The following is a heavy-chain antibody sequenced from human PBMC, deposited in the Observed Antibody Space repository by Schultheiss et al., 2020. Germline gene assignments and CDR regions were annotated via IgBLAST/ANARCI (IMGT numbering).Heavy chain of an antibody. D-gene: IGHD3-3*01. V-gene: IGHV4-30-4*05. CDR3: ARGATIFGVVMDV. Sequence: YWIGWIRQHPGKGLEWIGYIYYSGSTYYNPSLKSRLTISMDTSKNQFSLKLTSVTAADTAVYYCARGATIFGVVMDVWGQGTTVTVSS. CDR1: Y. CDR2: IYYSGST. J-gene: IGHJ6*02.